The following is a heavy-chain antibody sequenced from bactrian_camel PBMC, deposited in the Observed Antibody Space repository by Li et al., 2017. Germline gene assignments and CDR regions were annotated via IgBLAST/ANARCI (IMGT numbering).Heavy chain of an antibody. Sequence: HVQLVESGGGLVQPGGSLTLSCTTSGYPTSRHCMAWFREGTSNEREGVAAIDADGTTRYADSVKGRFTISKDNAKNTLYLQMNSLKPEDTAMYYCAAEDPPCNIVMVVTAKYGYWGQGTQVTVS. V-gene: IGHV3S53*01. CDR2: IDADGTT. D-gene: IGHD2*01. CDR3: AAEDPPCNIVMVVTAKYGY. CDR1: GYPTSRHC. J-gene: IGHJ4*01.